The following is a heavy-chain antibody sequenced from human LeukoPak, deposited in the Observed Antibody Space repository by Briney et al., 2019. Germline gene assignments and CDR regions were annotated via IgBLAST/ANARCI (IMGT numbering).Heavy chain of an antibody. J-gene: IGHJ5*02. CDR1: GGSISSYY. CDR3: ASTYYDFWSGYHGVNWFDP. D-gene: IGHD3-3*01. CDR2: IYYSGST. Sequence: SETLSLTCTVSGGSISSYYWSWIRQPPGKGLEWIGYIYYSGSTNYNPSLKSRVTISVDTSKNQFPLKLSSVTAADTAVYYCASTYYDFWSGYHGVNWFDPWGQGTLVTVSS. V-gene: IGHV4-59*01.